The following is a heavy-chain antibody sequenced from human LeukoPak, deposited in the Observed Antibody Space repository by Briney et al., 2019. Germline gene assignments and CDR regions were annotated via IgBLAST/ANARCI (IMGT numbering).Heavy chain of an antibody. V-gene: IGHV3-64*01. D-gene: IGHD6-19*01. Sequence: GGSLRLSCAASGFTFSSYAMHWVRQAPGKGLEYDSAISSNGGSTYYANSVKGRFTISRDNSKNTLYLQMGSLRAEDMAVYYCARGSGWYFDYWGQGTLVTVSS. CDR2: ISSNGGST. CDR3: ARGSGWYFDY. J-gene: IGHJ4*02. CDR1: GFTFSSYA.